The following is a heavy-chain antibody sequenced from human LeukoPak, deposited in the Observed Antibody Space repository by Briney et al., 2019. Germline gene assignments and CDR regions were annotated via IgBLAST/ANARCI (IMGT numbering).Heavy chain of an antibody. D-gene: IGHD4-17*01. V-gene: IGHV1-2*02. J-gene: IGHJ3*02. Sequence: RASVKVSCKASGYTFINYYIHWVRQAPGQGLEWIGWINSNYGGTNYAQRFQGRVTMTRYTSISTVYMELSRLRSDDTAIYYCVRDYYGDYVDAFDIWGQGTLVTVSS. CDR1: GYTFINYY. CDR2: INSNYGGT. CDR3: VRDYYGDYVDAFDI.